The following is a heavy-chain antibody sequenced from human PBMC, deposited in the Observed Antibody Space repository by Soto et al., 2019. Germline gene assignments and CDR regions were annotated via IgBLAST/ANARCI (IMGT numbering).Heavy chain of an antibody. CDR1: GFTFSDNA. CDR3: AKSLSTAVNDGMDV. CDR2: ISDDGDST. D-gene: IGHD2-2*01. Sequence: EVQLLESGGDLVQPGGSLRLSCGASGFTFSDNAMTWVRQAPGKGLEWVSSISDDGDSTYYADAVKGRFTISRDNSKNTLFLQMSSLGAEDTAVYYCAKSLSTAVNDGMDVWGQGNSVTVS. J-gene: IGHJ6*02. V-gene: IGHV3-23*01.